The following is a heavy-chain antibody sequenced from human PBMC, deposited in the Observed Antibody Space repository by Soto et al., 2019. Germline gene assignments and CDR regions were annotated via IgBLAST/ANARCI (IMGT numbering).Heavy chain of an antibody. Sequence: GSLRLSCAASGFTFSDYYMSWIRQAPGKGLEWVSYISSSGSTIYYADSVRGRFTISRDNAKNSLYLQMNSLRAEDTAVYYCARRGMYYYDSSGYYFFDYWGQGTLVTVSS. CDR1: GFTFSDYY. CDR2: ISSSGSTI. CDR3: ARRGMYYYDSSGYYFFDY. J-gene: IGHJ4*02. V-gene: IGHV3-11*01. D-gene: IGHD3-22*01.